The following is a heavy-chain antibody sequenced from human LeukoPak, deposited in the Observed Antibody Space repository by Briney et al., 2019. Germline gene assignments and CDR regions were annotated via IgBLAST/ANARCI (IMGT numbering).Heavy chain of an antibody. CDR2: IKQDGSVK. J-gene: IGHJ4*02. Sequence: GGSLRLSCAASGFTFSSYWMSWVRQAPGKGLEWVANIKQDGSVKYYVDSVKGRFIISRDNAKNSLYLQMNSLRDEDTAVYYCARDLVPSGRGAFDYWGQGTLVTVFS. V-gene: IGHV3-7*01. D-gene: IGHD6-19*01. CDR3: ARDLVPSGRGAFDY. CDR1: GFTFSSYW.